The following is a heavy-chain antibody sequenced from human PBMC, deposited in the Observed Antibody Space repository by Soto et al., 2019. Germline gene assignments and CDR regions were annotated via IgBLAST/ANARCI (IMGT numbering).Heavy chain of an antibody. V-gene: IGHV4-31*03. CDR2: IYYSGST. CDR1: GGSISSGGYY. Sequence: SETLSLTCTVSGGSISSGGYYWSWIRQHPGKGLEWIGYIYYSGSTYYNPSLKSRVTISVDTPKNQFSLKLSSVTAADTAVYYCARDSFEGHDYLFDYWGQGTLVTVSS. J-gene: IGHJ4*02. CDR3: ARDSFEGHDYLFDY. D-gene: IGHD4-17*01.